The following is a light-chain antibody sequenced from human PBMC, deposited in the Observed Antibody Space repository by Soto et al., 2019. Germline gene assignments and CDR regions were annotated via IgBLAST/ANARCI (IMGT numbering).Light chain of an antibody. Sequence: QSALTQPASVSGSPGQSITISCTGTSSDVGSYNYVSWYQQHPGKAPKVMIYDVSNRPPGVSNRFSGSTSGNTSSLTISGLQPEDEADYYCSSYTASIASVVFGGATKLTVL. J-gene: IGLJ2*01. CDR2: DVS. V-gene: IGLV2-14*03. CDR1: SSDVGSYNY. CDR3: SSYTASIASVV.